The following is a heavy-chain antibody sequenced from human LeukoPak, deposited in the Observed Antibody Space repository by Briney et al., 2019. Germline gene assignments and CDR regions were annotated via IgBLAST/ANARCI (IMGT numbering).Heavy chain of an antibody. D-gene: IGHD1-26*01. Sequence: GGSLRLSCAASGFTFSSYAMSWVRQAPGKGLEWVSAISGSGGSTYYADSVKGRFTISRDNSKSTLYLQMNSLRAEDTAVYYCAKAMYSGSYYPFDYWGQGTLVTVSS. V-gene: IGHV3-23*01. CDR3: AKAMYSGSYYPFDY. CDR2: ISGSGGST. CDR1: GFTFSSYA. J-gene: IGHJ4*02.